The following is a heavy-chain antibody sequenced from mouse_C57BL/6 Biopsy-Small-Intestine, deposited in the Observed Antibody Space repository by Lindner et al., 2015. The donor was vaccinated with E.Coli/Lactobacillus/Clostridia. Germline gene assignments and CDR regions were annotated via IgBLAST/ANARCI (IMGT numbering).Heavy chain of an antibody. CDR2: INPNSGGT. D-gene: IGHD1-1*02. V-gene: IGHV1-18*01. CDR1: GYTFSIHY. J-gene: IGHJ3*01. Sequence: SVKVSCKASGYTFSIHYIHWVRQAPGQGLEWMGWINPNSGGTNYAQNFQGRVTMTRDTSISTADMELSRLTSDDTAVYYCARALGYCSGGSCYGERWAFDIWGQGTMVTVSS. CDR3: ARALGYCSGGSCYGERWAFDI.